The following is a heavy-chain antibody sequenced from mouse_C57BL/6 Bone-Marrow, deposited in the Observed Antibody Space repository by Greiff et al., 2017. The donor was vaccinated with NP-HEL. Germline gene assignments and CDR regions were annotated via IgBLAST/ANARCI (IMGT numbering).Heavy chain of an antibody. Sequence: EVQLQESGAELVRPGASVKLSCTASGFNIKDDYMHWVKQRPEQGLEWIGWIDPENGDTEYASKFQGKATITADTSSNTAYLQLSSLTSEDTAVYYCTLYYGNPYYAMDYWGQGTSVTVSS. J-gene: IGHJ4*01. D-gene: IGHD2-1*01. CDR2: IDPENGDT. CDR1: GFNIKDDY. CDR3: TLYYGNPYYAMDY. V-gene: IGHV14-4*01.